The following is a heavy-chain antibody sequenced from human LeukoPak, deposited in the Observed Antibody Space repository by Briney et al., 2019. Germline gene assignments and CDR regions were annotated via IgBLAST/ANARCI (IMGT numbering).Heavy chain of an antibody. D-gene: IGHD1-7*01. Sequence: GASVKVSCKASGYTFTGYYMHWVRQAPGQGLEWMGWINPNSGNTGYAQKFQGRVTMTRNTSISTAYMELSSLRSEDTAVYYCARSPAPWNYGVVNYYYYGMDVWGQGTTVTVSS. CDR2: INPNSGNT. V-gene: IGHV1-8*02. CDR1: GYTFTGYY. J-gene: IGHJ6*02. CDR3: ARSPAPWNYGVVNYYYYGMDV.